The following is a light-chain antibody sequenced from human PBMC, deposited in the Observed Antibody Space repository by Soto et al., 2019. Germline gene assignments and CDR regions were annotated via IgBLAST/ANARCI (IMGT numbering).Light chain of an antibody. V-gene: IGKV3-15*01. CDR2: GAS. CDR3: QQYNNWPPVT. Sequence: EIVMTQSPATLSVSPGERATLSCRASQSVNSNLAWYQQKPGQASRLLIYGASTRATGVPARFSGSGSGTEFTLTINSLQSEDFAVYYCQQYNNWPPVTFGQGTRLEIK. J-gene: IGKJ5*01. CDR1: QSVNSN.